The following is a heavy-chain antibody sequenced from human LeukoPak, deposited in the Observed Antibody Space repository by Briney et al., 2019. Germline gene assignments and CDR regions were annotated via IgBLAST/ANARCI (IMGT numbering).Heavy chain of an antibody. Sequence: SETLSLTCTVSGDSIGSYYWSWIRQPAGKGLEWIGRIDTSGSTNYNPSFKSRVTMSVDTSKNQFSLELSSVTAADTAVYYCATTTYYYDSSGYYFLDYWGQGTLVTVPS. J-gene: IGHJ4*02. D-gene: IGHD3-22*01. CDR2: IDTSGST. CDR1: GDSIGSYY. CDR3: ATTTYYYDSSGYYFLDY. V-gene: IGHV4-4*07.